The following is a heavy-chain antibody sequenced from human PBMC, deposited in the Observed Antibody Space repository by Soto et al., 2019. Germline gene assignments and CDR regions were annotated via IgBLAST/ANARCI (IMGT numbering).Heavy chain of an antibody. J-gene: IGHJ4*02. CDR3: AKVGYCSGGSCHPGLGFDY. V-gene: IGHV3-23*01. Sequence: GGSLRLSCAASGFTFSSYAMSWVRQAPGKGLEWVSAISGSGGSTYYADSVKGRFTISRDNSKNTLYLQMNSLRAEDTAVYYCAKVGYCSGGSCHPGLGFDYWGQGTLVTVSS. CDR1: GFTFSSYA. D-gene: IGHD2-15*01. CDR2: ISGSGGST.